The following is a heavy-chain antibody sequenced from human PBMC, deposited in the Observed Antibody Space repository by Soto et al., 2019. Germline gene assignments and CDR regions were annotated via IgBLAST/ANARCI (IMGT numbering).Heavy chain of an antibody. V-gene: IGHV3-30*18. CDR3: AKLVERVGVVSVVAY. Sequence: PGGSLRLSCAASGFSFRSYGMHWVRQAPGRGLEWVALSSWDGRHEYYADPVKGRFTISRDNSQNTLILEMHNLRPDDTANYYCAKLVERVGVVSVVAYWGRGTLVTVSS. CDR1: GFSFRSYG. D-gene: IGHD2-15*01. CDR2: SSWDGRHE. J-gene: IGHJ4*02.